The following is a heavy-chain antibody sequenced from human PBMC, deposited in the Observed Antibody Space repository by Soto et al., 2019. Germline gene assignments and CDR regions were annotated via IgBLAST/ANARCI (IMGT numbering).Heavy chain of an antibody. Sequence: PGESLKISCKGSGYTFTRYWIAWVRQMPGKGLEWMGIIYPGDSDTRYSPSFEGQVAISADKSITTAYLQWSSLKASDTAMYYCARRGCTTSRCQKWFDPWGQGTLVTVS. V-gene: IGHV5-51*01. D-gene: IGHD2-8*01. CDR2: IYPGDSDT. CDR3: ARRGCTTSRCQKWFDP. CDR1: GYTFTRYW. J-gene: IGHJ5*02.